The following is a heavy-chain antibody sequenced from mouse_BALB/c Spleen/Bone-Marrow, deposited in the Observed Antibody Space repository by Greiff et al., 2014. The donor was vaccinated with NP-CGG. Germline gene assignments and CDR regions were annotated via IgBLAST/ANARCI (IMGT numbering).Heavy chain of an antibody. CDR1: GFNIKDTY. CDR2: IDPANGNT. D-gene: IGHD1-1*01. Sequence: DVKLQESGAELVKPGASVKLSCTASGFNIKDTYMHWVKQRPEQGLEWIGRIDPANGNTKYDPKFQGKATITADTSSNTAYLQLSSLTSEDTAVYYGARSGDYSSSLAYWGQGTLVNVSA. J-gene: IGHJ3*01. CDR3: ARSGDYSSSLAY. V-gene: IGHV14-3*02.